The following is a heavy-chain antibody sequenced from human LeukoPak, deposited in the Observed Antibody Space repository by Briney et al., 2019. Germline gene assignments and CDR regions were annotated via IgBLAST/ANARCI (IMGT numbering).Heavy chain of an antibody. Sequence: GGSLRLSCAASGFTFSNAWMSWVRQAPGKGLEWVGRIKSKTDGGTTDYAAPVKGRFTISRDDSKNTLCLQMNSLKTEDTAVYYCTTPMTSYCSGGSCYQFSDYWGQGTLVTVSS. D-gene: IGHD2-15*01. CDR3: TTPMTSYCSGGSCYQFSDY. J-gene: IGHJ4*02. CDR2: IKSKTDGGTT. V-gene: IGHV3-15*01. CDR1: GFTFSNAW.